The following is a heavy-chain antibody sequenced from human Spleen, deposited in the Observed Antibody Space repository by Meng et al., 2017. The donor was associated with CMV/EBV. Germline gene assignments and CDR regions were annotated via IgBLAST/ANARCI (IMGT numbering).Heavy chain of an antibody. CDR3: AKGSSGGWPYYFDY. Sequence: GESLKISCAASGFTFSSYAMFWVRQAPGQGLQYVSAINSDGVRTYYADSVKGRFTISRDNSENRLYLQTNSLRVEDTAVYYCAKGSSGGWPYYFDYWGQETLVTVSS. V-gene: IGHV3-64*02. CDR2: INSDGVRT. CDR1: GFTFSSYA. J-gene: IGHJ4*02. D-gene: IGHD2-15*01.